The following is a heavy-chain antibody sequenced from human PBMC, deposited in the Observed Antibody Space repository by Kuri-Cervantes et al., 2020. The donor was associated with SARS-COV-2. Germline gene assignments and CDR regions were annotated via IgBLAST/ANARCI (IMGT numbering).Heavy chain of an antibody. CDR2: ICHSGST. CDR3: ARGTYTYYDFWRGPYFDY. CDR1: GYSISSGYY. Sequence: SETLSLTCTVSGYSISSGYYWGWIRQPPGKGLEWIGSICHSGSTYYNPSLKSRVTISVGASKNQFSLKLNSVTAADTAVYYCARGTYTYYDFWRGPYFDYWGQGNLVTVSS. D-gene: IGHD3-3*01. V-gene: IGHV4-38-2*02. J-gene: IGHJ4*02.